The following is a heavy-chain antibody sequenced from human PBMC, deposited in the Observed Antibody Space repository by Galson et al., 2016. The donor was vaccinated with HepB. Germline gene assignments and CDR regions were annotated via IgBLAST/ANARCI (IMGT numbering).Heavy chain of an antibody. CDR3: ARGGSVNRNYGMDV. J-gene: IGHJ6*02. V-gene: IGHV3-53*01. CDR2: IYTGGST. Sequence: SLRLSCAASGFTVSNTYMSWVRQAPGKGLEWVSVIYTGGSTYYADSVKGRFTISRDSSKNTLCLQMSSLRAEDTAVYYCARGGSVNRNYGMDVWGQGTTVIVSS. CDR1: GFTVSNTY. D-gene: IGHD4-23*01.